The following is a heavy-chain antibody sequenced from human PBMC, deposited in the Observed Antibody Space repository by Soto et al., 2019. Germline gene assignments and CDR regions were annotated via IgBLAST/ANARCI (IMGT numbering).Heavy chain of an antibody. CDR1: GYTFTSYY. CDR2: INPSGGST. V-gene: IGHV1-46*03. CDR3: ARALTLCSGGSCYSFALDI. Sequence: ASVKVSCKASGYTFTSYYMHWVRQAPGQGLEWMGIINPSGGSTSYAQKFQGRVTMTRDTSTSTVYMELSSLRSEDTAVYYCARALTLCSGGSCYSFALDIWGQGTMVTVSS. D-gene: IGHD2-15*01. J-gene: IGHJ3*02.